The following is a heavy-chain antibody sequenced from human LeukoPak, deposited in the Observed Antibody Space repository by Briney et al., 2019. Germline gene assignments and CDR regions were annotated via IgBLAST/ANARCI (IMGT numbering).Heavy chain of an antibody. CDR3: ARGRYMDV. CDR2: MNPKSGDT. V-gene: IGHV1-8*02. J-gene: IGHJ6*03. Sequence: GASVKVSFKTSGYIFIDYEISWVRQAPGQGLEWMGWMNPKSGDTGYEQKFQGRITITRDSSISTVYTELSSLRSEDTALYYCARGRYMDVWGKGTTVTVSS. CDR1: GYIFIDYE.